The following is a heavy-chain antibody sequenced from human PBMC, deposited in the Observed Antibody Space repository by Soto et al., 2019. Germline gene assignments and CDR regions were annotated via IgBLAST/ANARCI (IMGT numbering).Heavy chain of an antibody. J-gene: IGHJ3*02. V-gene: IGHV3-9*01. CDR3: AKESGYSFCPTISDFDN. D-gene: IGHD5-18*01. Sequence: GGSLRLSCATSGFTFGDYAMHWVRQDSGEGLVWVSGISRNSGTTGYADSVKGRFTISRDNANNTLYLQMNSLRAEDTASYYCAKESGYSFCPTISDFDNWGQGTKVNGSS. CDR2: ISRNSGTT. CDR1: GFTFGDYA.